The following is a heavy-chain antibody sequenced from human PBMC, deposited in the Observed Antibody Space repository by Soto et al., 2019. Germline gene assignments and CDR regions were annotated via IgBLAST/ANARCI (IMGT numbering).Heavy chain of an antibody. CDR1: GGSVSSGSYY. V-gene: IGHV4-61*01. CDR2: IYYSGST. J-gene: IGHJ5*02. Sequence: SETLSLTCTVSGGSVSSGSYYWSWIRQPPGKGLEWIGYIYYSGSTNYNPSLKSRVTISEDTSKNQFSLKLSSVTAADTAVYYCARGLGYCSGGSCGENWFDPWGQGTLVTVSS. CDR3: ARGLGYCSGGSCGENWFDP. D-gene: IGHD2-15*01.